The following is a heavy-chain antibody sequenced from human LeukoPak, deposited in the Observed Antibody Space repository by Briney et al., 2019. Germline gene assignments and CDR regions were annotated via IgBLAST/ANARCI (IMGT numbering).Heavy chain of an antibody. J-gene: IGHJ4*02. D-gene: IGHD5-24*01. CDR2: VHYTGTT. Sequence: PSETLSLTCSVSGGSISSYYWTWFRQPPGKGLEWIGYVHYTGTTNYNASLKSRVTISLDTSKNQFSLKLNSMTSADTAVYYCASFLAHRSNGFWGQGTQVTVSS. CDR3: ASFLAHRSNGF. V-gene: IGHV4-59*01. CDR1: GGSISSYY.